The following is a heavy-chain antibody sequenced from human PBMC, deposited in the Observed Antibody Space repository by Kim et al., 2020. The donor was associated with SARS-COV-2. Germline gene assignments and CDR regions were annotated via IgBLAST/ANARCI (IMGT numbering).Heavy chain of an antibody. CDR3: AQGAPRRFDP. D-gene: IGHD3-16*01. Sequence: DKRYSPSLKSRLTITKDTSKNQVVLTMTNMDPVDTATYYCAQGAPRRFDPWGQGTLVTVSS. J-gene: IGHJ5*02. CDR2: DK. V-gene: IGHV2-5*01.